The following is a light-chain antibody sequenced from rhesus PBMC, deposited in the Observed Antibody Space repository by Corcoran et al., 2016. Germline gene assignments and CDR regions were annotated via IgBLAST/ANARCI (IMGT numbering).Light chain of an antibody. CDR2: KAS. V-gene: IGKV1-22*01. Sequence: DIQMTQSPSSLSASVGDTVTITCRASQSISSWLDWYQQKPGKAPKLLIYKASSLQSGVPSRFNGRGSGTDFTLTISSLQPEDFATYYCLQYSSSPYSFGQGTKVEIK. J-gene: IGKJ2*01. CDR1: QSISSW. CDR3: LQYSSSPYS.